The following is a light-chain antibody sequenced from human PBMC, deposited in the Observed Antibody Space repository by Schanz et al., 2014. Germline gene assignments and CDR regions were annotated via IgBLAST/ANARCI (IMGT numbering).Light chain of an antibody. V-gene: IGKV1-12*01. CDR2: PAS. CDR1: QGIGTW. J-gene: IGKJ5*01. CDR3: QQATSLIT. Sequence: DIRMTQSPSSVSASIGDRVTITCRASQGIGTWIAWYQQKPGKAPKLLIYPASSSQSGVPSRFSGSGSGTDFTLTISSLQPEDSATYYCQQATSLITFGQGTRLEIK.